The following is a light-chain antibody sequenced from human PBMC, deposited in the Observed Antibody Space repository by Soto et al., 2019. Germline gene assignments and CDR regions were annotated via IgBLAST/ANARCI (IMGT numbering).Light chain of an antibody. CDR2: GAS. V-gene: IGKV3-20*01. J-gene: IGKJ1*01. CDR3: QQSLNPKT. CDR1: ESVSSIY. Sequence: EIVLTQSPGTLSLSPGERAALSCMAIESVSSIYVAWYQQKPGQAPTLLIYGASTRATGIPDRFSGSGSGTDFTLTIDRLEPEDFAVYYCQQSLNPKTFGQGTKVDIK.